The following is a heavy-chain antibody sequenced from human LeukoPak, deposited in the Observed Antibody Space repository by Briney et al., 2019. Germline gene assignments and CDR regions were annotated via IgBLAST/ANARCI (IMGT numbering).Heavy chain of an antibody. CDR3: AKGGGDDYFYYYMDV. D-gene: IGHD3-10*01. V-gene: IGHV3-11*04. CDR1: GFTLSDYY. CDR2: ITSAGTT. J-gene: IGHJ6*03. Sequence: GGSLRLSCAASGFTLSDYYMTWIRQAPGKGLEWVSYITSAGTTYYADSVKGRFTISRDNAKTSLYLQMNSLRAEDTALYYCAKGGGDDYFYYYMDVWGKGTTVTVSS.